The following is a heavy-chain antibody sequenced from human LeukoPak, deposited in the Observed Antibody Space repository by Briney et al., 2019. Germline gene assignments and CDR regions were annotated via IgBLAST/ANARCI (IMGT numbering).Heavy chain of an antibody. V-gene: IGHV4-4*07. CDR3: ARGVHLGNGYYFDY. CDR1: GGSISSYY. Sequence: SETLSLTCTVSGGSISSYYWNWIRQPAGKGLEWIGHIYTSGSTDYNSSLKSRVTMSVDTSKNQFSVKLNSVIAADTAMYYCARGVHLGNGYYFDYWGQGTLVTVSS. D-gene: IGHD3-16*01. CDR2: IYTSGST. J-gene: IGHJ4*02.